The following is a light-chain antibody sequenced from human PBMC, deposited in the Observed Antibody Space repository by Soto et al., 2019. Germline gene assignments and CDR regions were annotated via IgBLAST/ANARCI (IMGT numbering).Light chain of an antibody. V-gene: IGKV2-24*01. CDR1: QSLVYSDGNTY. J-gene: IGKJ1*01. Sequence: DVVLTQTPHSSPVTLGQPASISCRSTQSLVYSDGNTYLSWLQQRPDQPPRLLLYQVSNRFSGDPDRFSGSGARTDFTLTIRRVEADDVGVYFCVQFAHFPRTFGEGTKVEI. CDR3: VQFAHFPRT. CDR2: QVS.